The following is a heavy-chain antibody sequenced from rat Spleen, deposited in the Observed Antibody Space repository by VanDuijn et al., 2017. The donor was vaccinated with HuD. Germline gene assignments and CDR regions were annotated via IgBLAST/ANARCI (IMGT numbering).Heavy chain of an antibody. J-gene: IGHJ3*01. CDR1: GFTFSDYN. V-gene: IGHV5-7*01. Sequence: EVQLVESGGGLVQPGRSLKLSCAASGFTFSDYNMAWVRQAPKKGLEWVATISYDGSSTYYRDSVKGRFTISRDNAKSTLYLQMDSLRSEDTAAYYCATEGPHREAYWGQGTLVTVSS. CDR2: ISYDGSST. CDR3: ATEGPHREAY. D-gene: IGHD3-1*01.